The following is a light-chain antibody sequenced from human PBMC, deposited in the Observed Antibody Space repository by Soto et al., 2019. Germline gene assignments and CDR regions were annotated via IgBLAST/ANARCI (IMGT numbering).Light chain of an antibody. CDR1: QSISSN. CDR3: QQREDWSRA. CDR2: DAS. V-gene: IGKV3-11*01. J-gene: IGKJ4*01. Sequence: TVRTHSPATLSVSPGAIATLFCRASQSISSNLAWYQQKPGQAPRLLIYDASQRATGVPARFSASGSGTDFTLTISSLEPEDFAIYYCQQREDWSRAFGGGTKVDIK.